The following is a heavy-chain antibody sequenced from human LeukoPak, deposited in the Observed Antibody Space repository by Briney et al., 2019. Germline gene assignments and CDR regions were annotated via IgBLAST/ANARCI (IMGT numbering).Heavy chain of an antibody. CDR3: ARGPYYYGSGSYYGVRIFDY. J-gene: IGHJ4*02. Sequence: SETLSLTCTVSGGSISSYYWSWIRQPPGKGLEWIGYIYYSGSTNYNPSLKSRVTISVDTSKNQFSLKLSSVIAADTAVYYCARGPYYYGSGSYYGVRIFDYWGQGTLVTVSS. D-gene: IGHD3-10*01. CDR2: IYYSGST. V-gene: IGHV4-59*01. CDR1: GGSISSYY.